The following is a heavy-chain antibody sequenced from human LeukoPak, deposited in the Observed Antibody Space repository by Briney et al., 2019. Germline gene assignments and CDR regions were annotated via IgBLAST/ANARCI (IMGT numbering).Heavy chain of an antibody. D-gene: IGHD2-2*01. CDR2: IRYDGSNK. J-gene: IGHJ6*03. Sequence: GGSLRLSCAASGFTFNNYGMHWVRQAPGKGLEWVAFIRYDGSNKYYADSVKGRFTISRDNSKNTLYLQMSSLRAEDTAVYYCAKGGTGPAVYYYYYMDVWGKGTTVTISS. V-gene: IGHV3-30*02. CDR3: AKGGTGPAVYYYYYMDV. CDR1: GFTFNNYG.